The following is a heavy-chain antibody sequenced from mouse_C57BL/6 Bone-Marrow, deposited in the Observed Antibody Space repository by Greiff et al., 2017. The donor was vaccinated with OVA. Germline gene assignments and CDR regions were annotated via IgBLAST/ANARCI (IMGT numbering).Heavy chain of an antibody. J-gene: IGHJ1*03. CDR3: ARWRTHWYFDV. V-gene: IGHV1-42*01. CDR1: GYSFTGYY. CDR2: INPSTGGT. Sequence: VHVKQSGPELVKPGASVKISCKASGYSFTGYYMNWVKQSPEKSLEWIGEINPSTGGTTYNQKFKAKATLTVDKSSSTAYMQLKSLTSEDSAVYYCARWRTHWYFDVWGTGTTVTVSS.